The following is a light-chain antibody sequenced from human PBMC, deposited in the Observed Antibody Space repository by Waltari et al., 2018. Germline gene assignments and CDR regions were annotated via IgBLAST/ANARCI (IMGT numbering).Light chain of an antibody. CDR1: QNVYTN. CDR3: QQYNTWPPLT. J-gene: IGKJ4*01. CDR2: GAS. Sequence: EIVMTQSPATLSLSPGESATLSCKASQNVYTNLAWYQQKPGQAPRLLISGASARATGVPSRCRGSGSGTEFTLTISSLQSDDFAVYYCQQYNTWPPLTFGGGTRVDIK. V-gene: IGKV3-15*01.